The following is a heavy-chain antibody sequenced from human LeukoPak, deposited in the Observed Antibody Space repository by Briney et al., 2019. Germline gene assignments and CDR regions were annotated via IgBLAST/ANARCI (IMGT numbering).Heavy chain of an antibody. Sequence: SETLSLTCSVSGGSISSGDYYWSWIRQPPGKGLEWIGYIYYSGSTYYNPSLKSRVTISVDTSKNQFSLKLSSVTAADTAVYYCARADDSSGYYEAPHYYFDYWGQGTLVTASS. CDR3: ARADDSSGYYEAPHYYFDY. D-gene: IGHD3-22*01. CDR1: GGSISSGDYY. V-gene: IGHV4-30-4*01. CDR2: IYYSGST. J-gene: IGHJ4*02.